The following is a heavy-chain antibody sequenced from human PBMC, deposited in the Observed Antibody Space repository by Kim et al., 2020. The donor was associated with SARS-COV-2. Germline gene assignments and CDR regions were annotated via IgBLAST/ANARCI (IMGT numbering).Heavy chain of an antibody. Sequence: GGSLRLSCAASGFTFSSCAMSWVRQAPGKGLEWVSFIYSGGSSTYYADSVKGRFTVSRDNSKNTLYLQMNSLRVEDTAVYYCAKDYRPIDYWGQGTLVTVSS. CDR3: AKDYRPIDY. CDR2: IYSGGSST. J-gene: IGHJ4*02. D-gene: IGHD3-16*02. V-gene: IGHV3-23*03. CDR1: GFTFSSCA.